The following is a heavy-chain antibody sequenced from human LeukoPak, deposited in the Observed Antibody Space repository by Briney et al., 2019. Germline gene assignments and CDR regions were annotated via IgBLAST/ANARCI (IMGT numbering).Heavy chain of an antibody. V-gene: IGHV3-23*01. J-gene: IGHJ3*02. CDR3: SKDAFDI. Sequence: GGSLRLSGAASGFTFSSYAMGWVRQAPGKGLEWVSATSGSGGSTYYADSVKGRFTICRDNSKNTLYLQMNSLRVEDTAVYYCSKDAFDIWGQGTMVTVSS. CDR2: TSGSGGST. CDR1: GFTFSSYA.